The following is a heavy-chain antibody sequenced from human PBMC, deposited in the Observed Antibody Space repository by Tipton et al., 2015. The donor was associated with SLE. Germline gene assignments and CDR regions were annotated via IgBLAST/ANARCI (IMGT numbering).Heavy chain of an antibody. D-gene: IGHD3-3*01. CDR1: GFSFKDYG. Sequence: QLVQSGGGVVRPGGSLRLSCAASGFSFKDYGMSWVRQAPGKGLEWVSGINSNGGVRGSADSLRGRFTISRDNAKNSLYLQITNLRAEDTAFYYCARGVAISGVYTTGYFDNWGQGTLVTVHS. CDR3: ARGVAISGVYTTGYFDN. CDR2: INSNGGVR. V-gene: IGHV3-20*04. J-gene: IGHJ4*02.